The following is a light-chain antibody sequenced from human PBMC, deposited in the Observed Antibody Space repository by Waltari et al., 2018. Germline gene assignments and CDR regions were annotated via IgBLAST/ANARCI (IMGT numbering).Light chain of an antibody. CDR2: LAS. CDR1: QDIDRF. CDR3: LQFGSPPLT. Sequence: IQMTQSPSSLSASVGDRVTLTCRTSQDIDRFLAGYQQRPGKAPKLLVYLASTLSSGVPSRFGGSGSGSDFTLTINSLQPEDFATYYCLQFGSPPLTFGGGTKVEF. V-gene: IGKV1-13*02. J-gene: IGKJ4*01.